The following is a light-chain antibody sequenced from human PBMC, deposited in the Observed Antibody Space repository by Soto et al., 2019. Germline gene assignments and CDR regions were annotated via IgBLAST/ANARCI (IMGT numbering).Light chain of an antibody. V-gene: IGKV3-15*01. CDR1: QSVSRN. CDR3: QQYNNWRT. J-gene: IGKJ3*01. CDR2: GAS. Sequence: EIVMTQSPATLSVSPGERATLSCRASQSVSRNLAWYQQKPGQAPRLLIYGASTRATGIPARFSCSGSGTEFTLTISSLQSEDFAVYYCQQYNNWRTFGTGTKVDIK.